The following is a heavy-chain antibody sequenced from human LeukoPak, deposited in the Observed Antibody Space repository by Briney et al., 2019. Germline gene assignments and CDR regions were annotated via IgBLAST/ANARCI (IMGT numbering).Heavy chain of an antibody. Sequence: PPETLSLTCTVSGGSISSGGYYWSWIRQHPGKGLEWIGYIYYSGSTYYNPSLKSRVTISVDTSKNQFSLKLSSVTAADTAVYYCARGRAGTMVRGVIYYYYYMDVWGKGTTVTVSS. CDR2: IYYSGST. J-gene: IGHJ6*03. CDR1: GGSISSGGYY. D-gene: IGHD3-10*01. V-gene: IGHV4-31*03. CDR3: ARGRAGTMVRGVIYYYYYMDV.